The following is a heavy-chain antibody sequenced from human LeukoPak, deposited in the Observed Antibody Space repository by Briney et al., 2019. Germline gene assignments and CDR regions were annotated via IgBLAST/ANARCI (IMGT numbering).Heavy chain of an antibody. CDR3: ARATSYTGHLGW. D-gene: IGHD6-19*01. J-gene: IGHJ4*02. V-gene: IGHV4-59*08. Sequence: SETLSLTCTVSGGSITNYYWSWIRQPPGKGLEWIGYIYYSGSTNYNPPLKSRVTISVDTSKNQFSLSLSSVTAADTAVYYCARATSYTGHLGWWGQGTLVTASS. CDR2: IYYSGST. CDR1: GGSITNYY.